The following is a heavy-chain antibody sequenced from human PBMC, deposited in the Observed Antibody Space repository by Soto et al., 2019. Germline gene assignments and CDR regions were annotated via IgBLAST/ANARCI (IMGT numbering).Heavy chain of an antibody. D-gene: IGHD2-2*01. CDR3: ARHVPAAGYYYGMDV. Sequence: QVQLVQSGAEVKKPGSSVKVSCKASGGTFSSYAISWVRQAPGQGLEWMGGIIPIFGTANYAQKFQGRVTITADETTNTASMELGSRRSEDTAVYYCARHVPAAGYYYGMDVWGQGTTVTVSS. CDR1: GGTFSSYA. V-gene: IGHV1-69*12. CDR2: IIPIFGTA. J-gene: IGHJ6*02.